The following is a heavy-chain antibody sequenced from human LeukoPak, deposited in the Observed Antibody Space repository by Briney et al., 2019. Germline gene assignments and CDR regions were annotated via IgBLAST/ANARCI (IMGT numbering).Heavy chain of an antibody. CDR1: GGSISSGGYS. V-gene: IGHV4-30-4*07. J-gene: IGHJ4*02. CDR2: IYDSGST. CDR3: ARPERWYYGSGSYYLSYFDY. Sequence: MSSETLSLTCAVSGGSISSGGYSWSWIRQPPGKGLEWIGYIYDSGSTYYNPSLKSRVTISVDTSKNQFSLKLSSVTAADTAVYYCARPERWYYGSGSYYLSYFDYWGQGTLVTVSS. D-gene: IGHD3-10*01.